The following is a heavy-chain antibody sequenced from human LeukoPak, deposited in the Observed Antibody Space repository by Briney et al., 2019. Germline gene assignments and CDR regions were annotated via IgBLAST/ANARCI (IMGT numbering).Heavy chain of an antibody. CDR2: IYYSGST. CDR1: GGSISSSNYY. Sequence: PSETLSLTCTVSGGSISSSNYYWGWIRQPPGKGLEWFGSIYYSGSTSYNPSIKSRVSISVDTSKNQFSLTLSSVTAADTAVYYCARDFSSGWFDYWGQGTLVTVSS. V-gene: IGHV4-39*07. D-gene: IGHD6-19*01. J-gene: IGHJ4*02. CDR3: ARDFSSGWFDY.